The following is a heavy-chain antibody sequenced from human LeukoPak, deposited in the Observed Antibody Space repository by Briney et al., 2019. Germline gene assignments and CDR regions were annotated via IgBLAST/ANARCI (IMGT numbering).Heavy chain of an antibody. CDR1: GFTFSSYE. CDR3: AKDRPRLPFDL. CDR2: ISSSGSTI. Sequence: PGGSLRLSCAASGFTFSSYEMNWVRQAPGKGLEWVSYISSSGSTIYYADSVKGRFTISRDNAKNSLYLQMSSLRAEDTAVYYCAKDRPRLPFDLRGQGTPVTVSS. J-gene: IGHJ4*02. V-gene: IGHV3-48*03. D-gene: IGHD2-21*02.